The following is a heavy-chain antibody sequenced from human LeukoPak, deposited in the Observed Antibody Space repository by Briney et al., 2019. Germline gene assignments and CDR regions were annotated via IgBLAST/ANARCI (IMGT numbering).Heavy chain of an antibody. CDR1: EYSFATYW. CDR2: IFPGDSDT. D-gene: IGHD2-15*01. CDR3: ASEYCSGGNCDFYY. J-gene: IGHJ4*02. V-gene: IGHV5-51*01. Sequence: GESLKISCKGFEYSFATYWIGGVRQMPGQGLEWMGIIFPGDSDTRYSPSFQGQVTISADKSISTAYLQWSSLKASDTAIYYCASEYCSGGNCDFYYWGQGTLVTVSS.